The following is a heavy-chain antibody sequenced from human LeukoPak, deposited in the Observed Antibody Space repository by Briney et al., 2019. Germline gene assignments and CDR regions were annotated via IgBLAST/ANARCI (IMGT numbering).Heavy chain of an antibody. CDR1: GSSFSGYY. CDR3: AREPGWTIAARPFDY. D-gene: IGHD6-6*01. J-gene: IGHJ4*02. V-gene: IGHV4-34*01. CDR2: INHSGST. Sequence: SQTLSLTCGVYGSSFSGYYWSWIRQPPGKGLEWIGEINHSGSTNYNASLKSRVTISVDTSRKQFSLKLSSVTAADSAMYYCAREPGWTIAARPFDYCGQGTLVTVSS.